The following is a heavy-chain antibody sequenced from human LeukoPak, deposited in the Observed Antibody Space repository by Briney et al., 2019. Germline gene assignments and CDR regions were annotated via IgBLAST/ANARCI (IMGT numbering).Heavy chain of an antibody. V-gene: IGHV1-18*01. J-gene: IGHJ6*03. CDR2: ISAYNGNT. CDR3: AREAVVDYYYYMDV. D-gene: IGHD4-23*01. CDR1: GYTFTSYG. Sequence: GASVKVSCKXSGYTFTSYGISWVRQTPGQGLEWMGWISAYNGNTNYAQKLQGRVTMTTDTSTSTAYMELRSLRSDDTAVYYCAREAVVDYYYYMDVWGKGTTVTVSS.